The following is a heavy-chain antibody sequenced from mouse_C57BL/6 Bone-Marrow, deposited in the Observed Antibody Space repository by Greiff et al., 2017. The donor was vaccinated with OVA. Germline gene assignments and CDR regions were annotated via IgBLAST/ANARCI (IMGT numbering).Heavy chain of an antibody. CDR2: ISSGGSYT. V-gene: IGHV5-6*01. Sequence: EVKLMESGGDLVKPGGSLKLSCAASGFTFSSYGMSWVRQTPDKRLEWVATISSGGSYTYYPDSVKGRFTISRDNAKNTLYLQMSSLKSEDTAMYYCARHSGSYAMDYWGQGTSVTVSS. J-gene: IGHJ4*01. CDR1: GFTFSSYG. CDR3: ARHSGSYAMDY.